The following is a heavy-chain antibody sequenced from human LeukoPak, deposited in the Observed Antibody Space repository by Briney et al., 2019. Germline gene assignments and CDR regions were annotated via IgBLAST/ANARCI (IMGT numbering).Heavy chain of an antibody. CDR2: ISSSSSTI. V-gene: IGHV3-48*04. J-gene: IGHJ3*02. CDR3: AKDVRWELRAFDI. D-gene: IGHD1-26*01. CDR1: GFTFSSYS. Sequence: PGGSLRLSCAASGFTFSSYSMNWVRQAPGKGLEWVSYISSSSSTIYYADSVKGRFTISRDNAKNSLYLQMNSLRAEDTALYYCAKDVRWELRAFDIWGQGTMVTVSS.